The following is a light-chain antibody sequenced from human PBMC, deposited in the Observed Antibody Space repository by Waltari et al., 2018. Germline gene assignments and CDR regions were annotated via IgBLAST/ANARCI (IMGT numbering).Light chain of an antibody. J-gene: IGKJ4*01. CDR1: QSISNW. CDR3: QQYNSYSLLS. Sequence: DIQMTQSPSTLSASVGDRVTITCRASQSISNWLAWYQQKPGKAPKLLIYKASTLESGVPSRFSGCGSWTEFTLTISSLQPDDFATYYCQQYNSYSLLSFGGGTKVEIK. CDR2: KAS. V-gene: IGKV1-5*03.